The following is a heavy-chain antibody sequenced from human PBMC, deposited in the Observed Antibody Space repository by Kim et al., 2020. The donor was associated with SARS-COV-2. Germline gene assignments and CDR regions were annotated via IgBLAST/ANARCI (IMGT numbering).Heavy chain of an antibody. D-gene: IGHD3-10*01. CDR2: FSSDDIT. J-gene: IGHJ4*02. V-gene: IGHV3-23*01. Sequence: GGSLRLSCAASGFAFSSYGMTWVRQAPGKGLEWVSSFSSDDITYYADSAKGRFTISRDNSKNMLYLQMNSLRAEDTAVYYCGDYYGPGSHFTYWGQGT. CDR1: GFAFSSYG. CDR3: GDYYGPGSHFTY.